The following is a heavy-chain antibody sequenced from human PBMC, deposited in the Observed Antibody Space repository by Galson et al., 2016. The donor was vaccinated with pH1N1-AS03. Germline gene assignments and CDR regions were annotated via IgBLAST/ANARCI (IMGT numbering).Heavy chain of an antibody. D-gene: IGHD3-10*01. CDR2: INPNSGGT. V-gene: IGHV1-2*02. Sequence: SVKVSCKASGYTFTEYYMYWVRQAPGRGLEWMGWINPNSGGTTSAQKFQGRVTMTRDTSINTAYMELRSLRSDDTAVYYCARGDYFGSGTYKPYYAMDVWGQGTTVTVSS. CDR3: ARGDYFGSGTYKPYYAMDV. CDR1: GYTFTEYY. J-gene: IGHJ6*02.